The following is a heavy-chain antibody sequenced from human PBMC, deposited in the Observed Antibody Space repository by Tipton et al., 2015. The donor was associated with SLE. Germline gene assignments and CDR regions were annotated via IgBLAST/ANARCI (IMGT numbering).Heavy chain of an antibody. CDR3: ARHWGAYENPYYFDY. Sequence: TLSLTCSVSGDSISRDTYYWAWGWIRQPPGKGLEWIGSFYYSGNRYYNPYLKRRVSISVDTSKNQFSLRLSSVTAADTAVYYCARHWGAYENPYYFDYWGQGTLVTVSS. CDR1: GDSISRDTYY. CDR2: FYYSGNR. V-gene: IGHV4-39*07. D-gene: IGHD3-16*01. J-gene: IGHJ4*02.